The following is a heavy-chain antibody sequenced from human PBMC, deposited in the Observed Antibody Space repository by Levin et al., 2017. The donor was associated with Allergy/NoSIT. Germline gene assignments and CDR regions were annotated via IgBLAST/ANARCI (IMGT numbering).Heavy chain of an antibody. Sequence: LSLTCAASGFTFSSSWMSWVRQAPGKGLEWVANIKQDGSEKYYVDSVKGRFTISRDNAKNSLYLQMNSLRAEDTAVYYCARGEGQLVPFDYWGQGTLVTVSS. V-gene: IGHV3-7*01. D-gene: IGHD6-13*01. J-gene: IGHJ4*02. CDR2: IKQDGSEK. CDR3: ARGEGQLVPFDY. CDR1: GFTFSSSW.